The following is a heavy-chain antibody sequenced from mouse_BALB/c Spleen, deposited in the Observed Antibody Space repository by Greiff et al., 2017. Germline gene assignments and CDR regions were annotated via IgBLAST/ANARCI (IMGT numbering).Heavy chain of an antibody. V-gene: IGHV5-9-4*01. Sequence: DVKLVESGGGLVKPGGSLKLSCAASGFTFSSYAMSWVRQSPEKRLEWVAEISSGGSYTYYPDTVTGRFTISRDNAKNTLYLEMSSLRSEDTAMYYCARIGNYEGFAYWGQGTLVTVSA. D-gene: IGHD2-1*01. CDR3: ARIGNYEGFAY. CDR2: ISSGGSYT. J-gene: IGHJ3*01. CDR1: GFTFSSYA.